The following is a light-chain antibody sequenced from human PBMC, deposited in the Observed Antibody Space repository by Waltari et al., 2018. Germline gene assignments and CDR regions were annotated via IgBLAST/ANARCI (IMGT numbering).Light chain of an antibody. V-gene: IGLV2-14*01. CDR2: EFT. Sequence: QSALTQPASVSGSPGQSITISCTGTSSDVGGHNYVSWYQLHPGKAPKPIICEFTYRPSGVSNRFSGSKSGNTASLTISGLQAEDEADYYCSSYTSVSTYVIFGGGTKLTVL. J-gene: IGLJ2*01. CDR3: SSYTSVSTYVI. CDR1: SSDVGGHNY.